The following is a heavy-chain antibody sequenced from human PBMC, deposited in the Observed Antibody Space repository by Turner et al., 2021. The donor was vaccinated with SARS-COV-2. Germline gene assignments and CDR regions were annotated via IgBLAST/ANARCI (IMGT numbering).Heavy chain of an antibody. V-gene: IGHV4-39*01. CDR1: GGSISSSSYY. J-gene: IGHJ5*02. CDR2: IYYSGST. CDR3: ARQGREQWLASNWFDP. Sequence: QLPLQESGPGLVKPSETMSLTCTVSGGSISSSSYYWGWIRQPPGKGLEWIGSIYYSGSTYYNPSLKSRVTISVDTSKNQFSLKLSSVTAADTAVYYCARQGREQWLASNWFDPWGQGTLVTVSS. D-gene: IGHD6-19*01.